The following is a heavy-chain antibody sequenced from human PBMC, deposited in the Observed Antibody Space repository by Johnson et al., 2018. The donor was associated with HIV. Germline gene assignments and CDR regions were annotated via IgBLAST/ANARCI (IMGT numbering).Heavy chain of an antibody. CDR1: GFTFTNAW. V-gene: IGHV3-15*01. CDR2: HTSKTDGGTP. Sequence: VQLVESGGGLVKPGGSLRLSCAASGFTFTNAWMHWVRQAPGKGLEWVGRHTSKTDGGTPDYSAHVKGRFTISRDDSKNTLYLQINSLKTDDTAVYYCTTVRGAFDIWGQGTMVTVSS. D-gene: IGHD3-16*01. CDR3: TTVRGAFDI. J-gene: IGHJ3*02.